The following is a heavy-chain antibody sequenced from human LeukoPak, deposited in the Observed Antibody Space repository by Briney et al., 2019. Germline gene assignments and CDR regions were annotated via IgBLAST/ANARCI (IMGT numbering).Heavy chain of an antibody. J-gene: IGHJ4*02. CDR1: GLTVSSNY. CDR3: AEKSATYGDYATQDY. V-gene: IGHV3-53*05. Sequence: PGGSLRLSFAASGLTVSSNYMSWVRRAPGKGLAWVSVFYSGGSTYYADSVKGRVTVSRDNSKNTLYLQMNSLRAEDTAVYYCAEKSATYGDYATQDYWGQGTLVTVSS. CDR2: FYSGGST. D-gene: IGHD4-17*01.